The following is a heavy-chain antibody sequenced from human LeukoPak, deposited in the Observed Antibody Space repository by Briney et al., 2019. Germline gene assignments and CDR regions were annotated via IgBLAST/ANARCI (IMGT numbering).Heavy chain of an antibody. V-gene: IGHV4-59*01. CDR1: GGSISSYY. D-gene: IGHD2-2*01. J-gene: IGHJ6*04. CDR3: AGFCSSTSCYAHYYYYGMDV. CDR2: IYYSGST. Sequence: SETLSLTCTVSGGSISSYYWSWIRQPPGKGLEWIGYIYYSGSTNYNPPLKSRVTISVDTSKNQFSLKLSSVTAADTAVYYCAGFCSSTSCYAHYYYYGMDVWGKGTTVTVSS.